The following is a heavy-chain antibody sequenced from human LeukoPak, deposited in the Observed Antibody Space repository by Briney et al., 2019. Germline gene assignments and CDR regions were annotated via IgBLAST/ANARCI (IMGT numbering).Heavy chain of an antibody. J-gene: IGHJ4*02. D-gene: IGHD4-17*01. CDR2: ISSSSSYI. V-gene: IGHV3-21*01. CDR1: GFTFSSYS. CDR3: GKGGTTVTTYVDY. Sequence: GGSLRLSCAAPGFTFSSYSMNWVRQAPGKGLEWVSSISSSSSYIYYAGSVKGRFTISRDSAKNSLYLQMNSLRAEDTAVYYCGKGGTTVTTYVDYWGQGTLVTVSS.